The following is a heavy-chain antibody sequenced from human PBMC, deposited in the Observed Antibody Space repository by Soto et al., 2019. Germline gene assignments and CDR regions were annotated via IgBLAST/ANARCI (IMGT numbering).Heavy chain of an antibody. D-gene: IGHD5-12*01. Sequence: QPGGSLRLSCAASGFTFSSYAMSWVRQAPGKGLEWVSAISGSGGSTYYADSVKGRFTISRDNSKNTLYLQMNSLRAEDTAVYYCAKPSAGYSGYAIPNWFDPWGQGTLVTVSS. CDR2: ISGSGGST. CDR3: AKPSAGYSGYAIPNWFDP. CDR1: GFTFSSYA. J-gene: IGHJ5*02. V-gene: IGHV3-23*01.